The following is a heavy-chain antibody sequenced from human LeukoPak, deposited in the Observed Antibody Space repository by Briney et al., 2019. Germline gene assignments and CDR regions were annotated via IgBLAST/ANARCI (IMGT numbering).Heavy chain of an antibody. V-gene: IGHV3-53*01. CDR1: GFTFSTNY. CDR3: ARRGDGGRSFDY. D-gene: IGHD4-23*01. CDR2: IYSGGST. J-gene: IGHJ4*02. Sequence: PGGSLRLSCAASGFTFSTNYMSWVRQAPGKGLEWVSIIYSGGSTYYADSVKGRFTISRDNSKNTLYLQVNSLRAEDTALYYCARRGDGGRSFDYWGQGTRVPVSS.